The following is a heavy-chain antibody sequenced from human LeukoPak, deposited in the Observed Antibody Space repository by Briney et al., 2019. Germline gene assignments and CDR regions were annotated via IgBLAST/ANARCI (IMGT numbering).Heavy chain of an antibody. CDR3: ARDDSVTATFDY. Sequence: SETLSLTCTVSGGSISSSRYYWGWIRQPPGKGLEWITSINYSGTTYYNPSLQSRVTISADTSKNQFSLKLISVTAADAAVYYCARDDSVTATFDYWGQGTLVTVFS. CDR2: INYSGTT. J-gene: IGHJ4*02. CDR1: GGSISSSRYY. D-gene: IGHD2-21*02. V-gene: IGHV4-39*07.